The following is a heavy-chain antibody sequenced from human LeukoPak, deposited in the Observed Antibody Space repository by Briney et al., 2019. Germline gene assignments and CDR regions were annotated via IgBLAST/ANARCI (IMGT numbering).Heavy chain of an antibody. J-gene: IGHJ4*02. Sequence: GASVKVSCKASGYTFTSYGISWVRQAPGQGLEWMGWISAYNGNTNYAQKLQGRVTMTTDTSTSTAYMELRSLRSDDTAVYYCARDLGYGGYVSDFDYWGQGTLVTVSS. CDR2: ISAYNGNT. D-gene: IGHD5-12*01. CDR3: ARDLGYGGYVSDFDY. CDR1: GYTFTSYG. V-gene: IGHV1-18*01.